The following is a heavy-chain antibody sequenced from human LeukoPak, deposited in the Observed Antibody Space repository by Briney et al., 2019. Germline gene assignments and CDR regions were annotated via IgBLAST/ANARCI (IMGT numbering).Heavy chain of an antibody. Sequence: PGESLKISCKGSGYSFTSNWIGWVRQMPGKGLEWMGIIWPGDSDTRCSPSFQGQVTISADKSISTAYLQWSSLKASDTAMYYCARVQSSGEPTHYFDYWGQGTLVTVSS. CDR2: IWPGDSDT. CDR1: GYSFTSNW. V-gene: IGHV5-51*01. CDR3: ARVQSSGEPTHYFDY. J-gene: IGHJ4*02. D-gene: IGHD1-26*01.